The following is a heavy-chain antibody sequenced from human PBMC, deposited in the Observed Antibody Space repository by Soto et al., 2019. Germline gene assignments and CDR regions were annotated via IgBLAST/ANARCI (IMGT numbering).Heavy chain of an antibody. CDR2: IYPGDSDT. D-gene: IGHD6-13*01. V-gene: IGHV5-51*01. J-gene: IGHJ5*02. CDR3: ARRLAAAGHNWFDP. Sequence: WIRQPPGKGLEWMGIIYPGDSDTRYSPSFQGQVTISADKSISTAYLQWSSLKASDTAMYYCARRLAAAGHNWFDPWGQGTLVTVSS.